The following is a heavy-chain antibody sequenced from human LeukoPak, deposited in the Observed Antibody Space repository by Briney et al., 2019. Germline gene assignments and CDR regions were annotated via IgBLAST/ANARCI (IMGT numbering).Heavy chain of an antibody. CDR3: ASGTGQWLVQDY. V-gene: IGHV3-30-3*01. CDR1: GFTFSSYA. D-gene: IGHD6-19*01. Sequence: GGSLRLSCAASGFTFSSYAMHWVRQAPGKGREWVAVISYDGSNKYYGDSVKGRFTISRDNSKNTRYLQMNSLRAEDTAVYYCASGTGQWLVQDYWGQGTLVIVSS. J-gene: IGHJ4*02. CDR2: ISYDGSNK.